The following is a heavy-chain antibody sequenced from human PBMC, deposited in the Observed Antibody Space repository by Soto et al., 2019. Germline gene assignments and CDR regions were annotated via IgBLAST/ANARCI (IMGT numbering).Heavy chain of an antibody. CDR2: IIPIFDTA. V-gene: IGHV1-69*13. CDR3: ARHDCIRSSCYYYYYYGMDV. Sequence: ASVKVSCKASGGTFSSYTISWVRQAPGQGLEWMGGIIPIFDTANYAQNFQGRVTITADEYTSTAYMELSSLRSEDTAVYYCARHDCIRSSCYYYYYYGMDVWGQGTTVTVSS. D-gene: IGHD2-2*01. J-gene: IGHJ6*02. CDR1: GGTFSSYT.